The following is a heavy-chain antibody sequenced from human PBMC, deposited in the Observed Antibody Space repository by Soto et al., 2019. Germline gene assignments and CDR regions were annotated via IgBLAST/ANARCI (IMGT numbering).Heavy chain of an antibody. CDR2: IFHTGTT. V-gene: IGHV4-59*08. Sequence: ETLSLTCTVSGGSITNYYYSCIRQPPGKGLEWIGYIFHTGTTSYNPSLKSRVTLSVDTSQSQFSLKLNSVTAADTAVYYCTTEAYDNSGSLAFDIWGPGTLVTVSS. J-gene: IGHJ3*02. CDR3: TTEAYDNSGSLAFDI. D-gene: IGHD3-22*01. CDR1: GGSITNYY.